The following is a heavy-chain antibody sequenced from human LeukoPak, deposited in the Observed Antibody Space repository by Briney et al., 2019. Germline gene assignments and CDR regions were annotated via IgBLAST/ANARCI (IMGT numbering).Heavy chain of an antibody. J-gene: IGHJ4*02. CDR2: IYYSGST. Sequence: SETLSLTCTVSGGSISSSSYCWGWIRQPPGKGLEWIGSIYYSGSTYYNPSLKSRVTISVDTSKNQFSLKLSSVTAADTAVYYCATVAAAGMHFDYWGQGTLVTVSS. D-gene: IGHD6-13*01. V-gene: IGHV4-39*01. CDR3: ATVAAAGMHFDY. CDR1: GGSISSSSYC.